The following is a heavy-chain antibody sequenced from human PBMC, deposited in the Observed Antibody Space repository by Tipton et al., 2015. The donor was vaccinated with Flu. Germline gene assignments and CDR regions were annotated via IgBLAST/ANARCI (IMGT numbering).Heavy chain of an antibody. J-gene: IGHJ6*02. CDR2: IKEDGSEE. CDR3: ARDDNYGPFYYYGLDV. V-gene: IGHV3-7*01. CDR1: GFTFSSYW. Sequence: AVSGFTFSSYWMSWVRQAPGKGLEWVANIKEDGSEEYYVDSVKGRFTISRDNAKNSLYLQMNSLRVEDTAVYFCARDDNYGPFYYYGLDVWGQGTTVTVSS. D-gene: IGHD5-18*01.